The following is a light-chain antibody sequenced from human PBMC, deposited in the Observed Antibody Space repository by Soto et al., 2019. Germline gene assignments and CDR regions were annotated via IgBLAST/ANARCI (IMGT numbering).Light chain of an antibody. CDR3: HQCGSSPQT. V-gene: IGKV3-20*01. CDR1: QSVSSSY. Sequence: EIVLTQSPGTLSLSPGERATLSCRASQSVSSSYLAWYQQKPGQAPRLLIYGASSRATGIPDRFSGSGSGTDFTLTISRPEPEDFAVYYCHQCGSSPQTFGQGTKVDIK. CDR2: GAS. J-gene: IGKJ2*01.